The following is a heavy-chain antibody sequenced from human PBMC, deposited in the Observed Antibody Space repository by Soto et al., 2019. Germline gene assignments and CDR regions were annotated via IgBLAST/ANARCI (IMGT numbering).Heavy chain of an antibody. CDR1: GYTFTGYY. Sequence: ASVKVSCKASGYTFTGYYMHWVRQAPGQGLEWMGWINPNSGGTDYAQKFQGRVTMTRDTSISTAYMELSRLRSDDTAVYYCARGGCSGGSCYNEPWGQGTLVTVSS. CDR2: INPNSGGT. V-gene: IGHV1-2*02. J-gene: IGHJ5*02. D-gene: IGHD2-15*01. CDR3: ARGGCSGGSCYNEP.